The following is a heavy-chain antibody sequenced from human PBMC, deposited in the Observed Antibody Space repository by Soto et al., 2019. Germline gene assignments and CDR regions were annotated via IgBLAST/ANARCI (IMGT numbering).Heavy chain of an antibody. CDR1: GFSLSTSGVG. Sequence: SGPTLVNPTQPLTLTCTFSGFSLSTSGVGVGWIRQPPGKALEWLALIYWNDDKRYSPSLKSSLTITKDTSKNQVVLTMTNMGPVDTATYYCSHSFYNWNYRGDFDYWGQGTLLTVSS. CDR2: IYWNDDK. J-gene: IGHJ4*02. D-gene: IGHD1-7*01. CDR3: SHSFYNWNYRGDFDY. V-gene: IGHV2-5*01.